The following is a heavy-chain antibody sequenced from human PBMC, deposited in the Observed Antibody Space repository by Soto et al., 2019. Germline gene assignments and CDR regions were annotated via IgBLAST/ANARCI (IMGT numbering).Heavy chain of an antibody. J-gene: IGHJ3*02. Sequence: QVQLVQSRAEVKKPGASVKVSCKASGYTFTSYGISWVRQAPGQGLEWMGWISAYNGNTNYAQKLQGRVTMTTDTSTSTAYMELRSLRSDDTAVYYCARVCYDILTGYDAFDIWGQGTMVTVSS. CDR2: ISAYNGNT. V-gene: IGHV1-18*01. CDR3: ARVCYDILTGYDAFDI. D-gene: IGHD3-9*01. CDR1: GYTFTSYG.